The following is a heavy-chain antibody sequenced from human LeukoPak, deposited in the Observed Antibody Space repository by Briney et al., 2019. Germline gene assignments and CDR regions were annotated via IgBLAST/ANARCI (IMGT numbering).Heavy chain of an antibody. J-gene: IGHJ6*03. Sequence: GGSLRLSCAASGFTFSSYEMNWVRQAPGKGLEWVSTLSGSGDSTYYADSVKGRFTISRDNSKNTLFLEMNRLRAEDTAIYYCAKEAYYDILSGSEAEGFMDVWGKGTAVIVSS. CDR3: AKEAYYDILSGSEAEGFMDV. D-gene: IGHD3-9*01. CDR2: LSGSGDST. V-gene: IGHV3-23*01. CDR1: GFTFSSYE.